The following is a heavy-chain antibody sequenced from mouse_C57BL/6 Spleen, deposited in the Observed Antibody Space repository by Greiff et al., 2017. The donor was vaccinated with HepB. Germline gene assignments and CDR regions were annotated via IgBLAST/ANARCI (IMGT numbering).Heavy chain of an antibody. Sequence: EVKLVESGGGLVKPGGSLKLSCAASGFTFSSYTMSWVRQTPEKRLEWVATISGGGGNTYYPDSVKGRFTISRDNAKNTLYLQMSSLRSEDTALYYCARHLAYYYGTYYYAMDYWGQGTSVTVSS. CDR2: ISGGGGNT. CDR1: GFTFSSYT. V-gene: IGHV5-9*01. CDR3: ARHLAYYYGTYYYAMDY. D-gene: IGHD1-1*01. J-gene: IGHJ4*01.